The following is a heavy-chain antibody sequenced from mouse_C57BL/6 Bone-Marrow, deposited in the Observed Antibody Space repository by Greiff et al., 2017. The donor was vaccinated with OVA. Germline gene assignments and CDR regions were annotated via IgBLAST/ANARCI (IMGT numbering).Heavy chain of an antibody. CDR2: IDPSDSYT. D-gene: IGHD1-1*01. CDR3: AREELLRSDLDY. J-gene: IGHJ2*01. V-gene: IGHV1-69*01. Sequence: QVQLQQPGAELVMPGASVKLSCKASGYTFTSYWMHWVKQRPGQGLEWIGEIDPSDSYTNYNQKFKGKSTLTVDKSSSTAYMQLSSLTSEDSADYYCAREELLRSDLDYWGQGTTLTVSS. CDR1: GYTFTSYW.